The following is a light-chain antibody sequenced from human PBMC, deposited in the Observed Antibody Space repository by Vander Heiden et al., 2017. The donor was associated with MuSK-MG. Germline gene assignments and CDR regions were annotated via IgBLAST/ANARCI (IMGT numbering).Light chain of an antibody. CDR2: ANN. V-gene: IGLV1-40*01. CDR1: SSNIGAPFD. J-gene: IGLJ2*01. CDR3: QSYDSSLRGVV. Sequence: HFVLTQPPSVSGAPGQTVTISCTGSSSNIGAPFDVHWYKQLPGAAPDLLIYANNNRPSGVPDRLSGSKSGTSASLAITGLRAEDEADYYCQSYDSSLRGVVFGGGTKVTVL.